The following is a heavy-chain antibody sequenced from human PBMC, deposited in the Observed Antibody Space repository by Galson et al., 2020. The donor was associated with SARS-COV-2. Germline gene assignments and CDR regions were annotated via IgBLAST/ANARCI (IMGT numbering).Heavy chain of an antibody. J-gene: IGHJ4*02. D-gene: IGHD3-22*01. V-gene: IGHV3-30*01. Sequence: GESLKISCVASGFMFRDYPMYWVREAPGKGLEWVAVISYDGTHKDYADSVKGRFTISRENSENTLYLQMNSLRPEDSAVYYCAKEGGYDSSGYRYYFDFWGQGALVTVSS. CDR2: ISYDGTHK. CDR3: AKEGGYDSSGYRYYFDF. CDR1: GFMFRDYP.